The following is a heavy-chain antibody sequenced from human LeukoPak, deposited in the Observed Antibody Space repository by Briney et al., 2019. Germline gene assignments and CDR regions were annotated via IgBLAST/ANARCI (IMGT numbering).Heavy chain of an antibody. CDR3: ARPVSGSWYNWFDP. J-gene: IGHJ5*02. V-gene: IGHV1-2*02. Sequence: ASVKVSCKPSGYTFTGYYMHWVRQAPGQGLEWMGWINPNSGGTNYAQKFQGRVTMTRDTSISTAYMELSRLRSDDTAVYYCARPVSGSWYNWFDPRGQGTLVTVSS. D-gene: IGHD6-13*01. CDR2: INPNSGGT. CDR1: GYTFTGYY.